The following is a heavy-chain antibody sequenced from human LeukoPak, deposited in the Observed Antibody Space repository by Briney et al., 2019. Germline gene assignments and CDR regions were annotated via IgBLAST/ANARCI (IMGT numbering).Heavy chain of an antibody. CDR1: GFTFSSCA. CDR3: ARSPGGLPSKTTYYYYGMDV. J-gene: IGHJ6*02. CDR2: ISSNGGST. V-gene: IGHV3-64*01. Sequence: PGGSLRLSCAASGFTFSSCAMHWVRQAPGKGLKYVSAISSNGGSTYYANSVKGRFTISRDNSKNTLYLQMGSLRAEDMAVYYCARSPGGLPSKTTYYYYGMDVWGQGTTVTVSS. D-gene: IGHD1-26*01.